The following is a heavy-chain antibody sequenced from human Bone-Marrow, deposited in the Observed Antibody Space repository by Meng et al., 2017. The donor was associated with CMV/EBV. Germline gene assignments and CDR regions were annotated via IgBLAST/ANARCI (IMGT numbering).Heavy chain of an antibody. V-gene: IGHV4-59*01. J-gene: IGHJ4*02. CDR1: GGPISSYS. CDR2: IYYIGST. CDR3: ARDAGASPFDY. Sequence: TETLSLTCTVSGGPISSYSWSWIRQPPGKGLEWIGYIYYIGSTNYNPSLKSRVTISVDTSKNQFSLKLSSVTAADTAVYYCARDAGASPFDYWGQGTLVTVSS. D-gene: IGHD1-26*01.